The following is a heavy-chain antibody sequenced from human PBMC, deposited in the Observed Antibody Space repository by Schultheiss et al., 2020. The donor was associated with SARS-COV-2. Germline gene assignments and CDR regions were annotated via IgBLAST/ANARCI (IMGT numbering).Heavy chain of an antibody. Sequence: SETLSLTCAVSGYSISSGYYWSWIRQPAGKGLEWIGRIYTSGSTNYNPSLKSRVTMSVDTSKNQFSLKLSSVTAADTAVYYCATYWSWFDPWGQGTLVTVSS. CDR1: GYSISSGYY. V-gene: IGHV4-4*07. J-gene: IGHJ5*02. CDR3: ATYWSWFDP. D-gene: IGHD3-3*01. CDR2: IYTSGST.